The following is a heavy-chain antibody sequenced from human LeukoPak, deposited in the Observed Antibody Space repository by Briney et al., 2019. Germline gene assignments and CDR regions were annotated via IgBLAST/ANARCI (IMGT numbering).Heavy chain of an antibody. CDR1: GFTFSRYW. D-gene: IGHD1-26*01. Sequence: GGSLRLSCAASGFTFSRYWMTWVRQAPGKGLEWVANIKHGGSGKYYVDSVKGRFTISRDSAKNLLYLQMNSLRVEETAVYYCAKIIGMPTTEFDPWGQGTLVTVSS. CDR3: AKIIGMPTTEFDP. J-gene: IGHJ5*02. CDR2: IKHGGSGK. V-gene: IGHV3-7*01.